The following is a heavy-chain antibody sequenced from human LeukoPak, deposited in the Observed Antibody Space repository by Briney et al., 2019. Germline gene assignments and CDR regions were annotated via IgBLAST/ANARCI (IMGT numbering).Heavy chain of an antibody. CDR1: GFTFSSYS. V-gene: IGHV3-21*01. J-gene: IGHJ4*02. CDR3: ARLRDGYTDFDY. CDR2: ISGTSIYI. Sequence: GGSLRLSCAASGFTFSSYSMNWVRQAPGKGLEWVSSISGTSIYIYYGDSVRGRFTISRDTARNSLYLQINSLRAEDTAVYYCARLRDGYTDFDYWGQGTLVTVSS. D-gene: IGHD5-24*01.